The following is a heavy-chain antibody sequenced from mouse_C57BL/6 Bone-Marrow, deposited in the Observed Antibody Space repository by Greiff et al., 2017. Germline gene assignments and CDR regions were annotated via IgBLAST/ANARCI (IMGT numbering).Heavy chain of an antibody. V-gene: IGHV1-59*01. CDR2: IDPSDSYT. Sequence: VQLQQPGAELVRPGASVKLSCKASGYTFTSYWMHWVKQRPGQGLEWIGVIDPSDSYTNYNQKFKGKATLTVDTSSSTAYMQLSSLTSEDSAVYYCARCGGVAYWGQGTLVTVSA. CDR3: ARCGGVAY. CDR1: GYTFTSYW. J-gene: IGHJ3*01.